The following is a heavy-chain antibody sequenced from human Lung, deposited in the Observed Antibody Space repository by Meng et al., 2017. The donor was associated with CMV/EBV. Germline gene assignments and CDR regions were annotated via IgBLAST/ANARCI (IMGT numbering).Heavy chain of an antibody. CDR2: ISAYNGNT. D-gene: IGHD2-2*02. CDR3: AREGYCSSTSCYTSRYYYYYGMDV. CDR1: GYTFTSYG. V-gene: IGHV1-18*01. Sequence: ASVKVSXKASGYTFTSYGISWVRQAPGQGLEWMGWISAYNGNTNYAQKLQGRVTMTTDTSTSTAYMELRSLRSDDTAVYYCAREGYCSSTSCYTSRYYYYYGMDVWGQGTTVTVYS. J-gene: IGHJ6*02.